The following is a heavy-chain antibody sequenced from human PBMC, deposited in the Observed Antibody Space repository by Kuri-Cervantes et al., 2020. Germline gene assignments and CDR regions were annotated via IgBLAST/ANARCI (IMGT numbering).Heavy chain of an antibody. CDR2: ISAYNGNT. CDR3: ARDIRQQLVPNDAFDI. D-gene: IGHD6-13*01. J-gene: IGHJ3*02. Sequence: ASVKVSCKASGYTFTSYGISWVRQAPGQGLEWMGWISAYNGNTNYAQKLQGRVTMTTDTSTSTAYTELRSLRSDDTAVYYCARDIRQQLVPNDAFDIWGQGTMVTVSS. V-gene: IGHV1-18*01. CDR1: GYTFTSYG.